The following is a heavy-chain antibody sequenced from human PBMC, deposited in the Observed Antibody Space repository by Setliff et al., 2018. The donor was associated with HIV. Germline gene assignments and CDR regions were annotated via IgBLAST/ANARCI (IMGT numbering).Heavy chain of an antibody. CDR1: GFTFSSYA. Sequence: RLSCVVSGFTFSSYAMSWVRQAPGKGLEWVSIISGSGDGTYYADSVKGRFTISRDNSKNTLYLQMKSLRAEDTAAYYCVKDPSSWELRATYFDYWGQGTLVTVSS. J-gene: IGHJ4*02. D-gene: IGHD1-7*01. CDR2: ISGSGDGT. CDR3: VKDPSSWELRATYFDY. V-gene: IGHV3-23*01.